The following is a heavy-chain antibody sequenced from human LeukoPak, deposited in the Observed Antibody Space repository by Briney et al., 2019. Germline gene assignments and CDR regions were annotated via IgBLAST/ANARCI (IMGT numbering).Heavy chain of an antibody. CDR1: GFTFSSYS. D-gene: IGHD6-13*01. J-gene: IGHJ6*03. CDR2: INHSGST. CDR3: ARGGVGGSSWYRYYYYYMDV. V-gene: IGHV4-34*01. Sequence: GSLRLSCAASGFTFSSYSMNWIRQPPGKGLEWIGEINHSGSTNYNPSLKSRVTISVDTSKNQFSLKLSSVTAADTAVYYCARGGVGGSSWYRYYYYYMDVWGKGTTVTVSS.